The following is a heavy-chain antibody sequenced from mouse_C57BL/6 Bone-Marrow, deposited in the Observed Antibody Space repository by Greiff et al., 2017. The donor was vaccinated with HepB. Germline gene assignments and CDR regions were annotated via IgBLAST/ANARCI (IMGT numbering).Heavy chain of an antibody. J-gene: IGHJ2*01. CDR2: IDPENGDT. CDR1: GFNIKDDY. V-gene: IGHV14-4*01. CDR3: TTRVVASFDY. D-gene: IGHD1-1*01. Sequence: VQLQQSGAELVRPGASVKLSCTASGFNIKDDYMHWVKQRPEQGLEWIGWIDPENGDTEYASKFQGKATITADTSSNTAYLKLSSLTSEDTAVYYCTTRVVASFDYWGQGTTLTVSS.